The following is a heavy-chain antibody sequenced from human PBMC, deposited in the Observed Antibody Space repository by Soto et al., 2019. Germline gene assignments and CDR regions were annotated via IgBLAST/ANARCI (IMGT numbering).Heavy chain of an antibody. J-gene: IGHJ4*02. D-gene: IGHD6-19*01. CDR3: ARDGAVAGDSNFDY. V-gene: IGHV1-3*01. CDR2: MNAGNGNI. Sequence: ASVKVSCKASGYTFTSSAIHWVRQAPGQGLEWMGWMNAGNGNIKHSQKFQHRVTITRDTSASTAYMELSSLRFEDTAVYYCARDGAVAGDSNFDYWGQGTLVTVSS. CDR1: GYTFTSSA.